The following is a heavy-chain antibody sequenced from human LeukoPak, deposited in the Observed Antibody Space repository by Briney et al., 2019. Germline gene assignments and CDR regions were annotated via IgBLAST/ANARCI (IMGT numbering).Heavy chain of an antibody. CDR2: ISWNSGSI. CDR1: GFTFDDYA. V-gene: IGHV3-9*01. J-gene: IGHJ4*02. Sequence: PGGSLRLSCAASGFTFDDYALHWVRQAPGKGLEWVSGISWNSGSIGYADSVKGRFTISRDNAKNSLYLQMNSLRAEDTASYYCAKADWGRWGQGTLVTVSS. D-gene: IGHD7-27*01. CDR3: AKADWGR.